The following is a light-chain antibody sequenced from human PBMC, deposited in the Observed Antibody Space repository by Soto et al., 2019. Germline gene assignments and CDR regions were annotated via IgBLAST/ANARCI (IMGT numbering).Light chain of an antibody. J-gene: IGLJ1*01. CDR3: SSHTSGSTDDV. CDR2: DVS. CDR1: SSDIGTYNY. Sequence: QSALTQPASVSGSPGQSITVSCTGTSSDIGTYNYVSWYQQHPGKVPKLMIYDVSNRPSGVSTRFSGSKSGNTASLTISGLQAEDEADYYCSSHTSGSTDDVFGSGTKLTVL. V-gene: IGLV2-14*01.